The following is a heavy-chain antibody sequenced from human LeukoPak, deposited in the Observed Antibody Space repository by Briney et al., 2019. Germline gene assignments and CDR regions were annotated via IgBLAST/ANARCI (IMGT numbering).Heavy chain of an antibody. CDR1: GFTFSDYY. CDR2: IGSTI. Sequence: GGSLRLSCVASGFTFSDYYMSWIRQAPGKGLEWASYIGSTIYYADSVKGRFTISRDNAKNSLYLQMNSLRAEDTAAYYCARDRGIIGTTGYYYMDVWGKGTTVTVSS. V-gene: IGHV3-11*04. J-gene: IGHJ6*03. D-gene: IGHD1-14*01. CDR3: ARDRGIIGTTGYYYMDV.